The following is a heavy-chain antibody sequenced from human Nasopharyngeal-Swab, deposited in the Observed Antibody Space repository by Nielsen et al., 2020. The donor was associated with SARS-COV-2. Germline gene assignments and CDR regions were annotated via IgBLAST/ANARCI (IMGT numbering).Heavy chain of an antibody. Sequence: GRSLRLSCAAPGFTFSSYGMHWVRQAPGKGLEWVAVISYDGSNKYYADSVKGRFTISRDNSKNTLYLQMNSLRAEDTAVYYCAKEGSTSCYLMCWFDPWGQGTLVTVSS. D-gene: IGHD2-2*01. J-gene: IGHJ5*02. CDR2: ISYDGSNK. CDR1: GFTFSSYG. V-gene: IGHV3-30*18. CDR3: AKEGSTSCYLMCWFDP.